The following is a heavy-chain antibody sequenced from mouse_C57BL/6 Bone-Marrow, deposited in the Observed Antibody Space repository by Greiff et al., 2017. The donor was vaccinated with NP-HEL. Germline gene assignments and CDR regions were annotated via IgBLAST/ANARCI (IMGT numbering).Heavy chain of an antibody. V-gene: IGHV1-81*01. CDR2: IYPRSGNT. J-gene: IGHJ1*03. CDR1: GYTFTSYG. Sequence: QVHVKQSGAELARPGASVKLSCKASGYTFTSYGISWVKQSTGQGLEWIGEIYPRSGNTYYNEKFKGKATLTADKSSSTAYMELRSLTSEDSAVYFCALIYYDYDGWYFDVWGTGTTVTVSS. CDR3: ALIYYDYDGWYFDV. D-gene: IGHD2-4*01.